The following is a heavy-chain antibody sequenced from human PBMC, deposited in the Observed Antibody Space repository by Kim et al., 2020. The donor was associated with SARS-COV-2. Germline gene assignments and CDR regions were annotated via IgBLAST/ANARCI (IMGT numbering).Heavy chain of an antibody. Sequence: GGSLRLSCAASGFTLDDYAMNWVRLVPGKGLEWVSGISWNSGYIYYAESVKGRFTISRGNAKNALYLQMNSLRPEDTALYYCAKTNTGAYFAPFDAWSQGTLLTLPA. CDR2: ISWNSGYI. J-gene: IGHJ3*01. CDR3: AKTNTGAYFAPFDA. V-gene: IGHV3-9*01. D-gene: IGHD3-9*01. CDR1: GFTLDDYA.